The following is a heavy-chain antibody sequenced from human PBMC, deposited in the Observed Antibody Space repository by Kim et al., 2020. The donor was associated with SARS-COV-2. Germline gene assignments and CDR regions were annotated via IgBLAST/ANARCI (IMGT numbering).Heavy chain of an antibody. Sequence: GGSLRLSCAASGFTFSSYGMHWVRQAPGKGLEWVAFIGYDGNKKYYGDSVKGRFTISRDNSKNTLYLQINSLRAEDTAVNYCARDVYGSGSYYFDSWGQGTLVTVSS. CDR1: GFTFSSYG. CDR3: ARDVYGSGSYYFDS. D-gene: IGHD3-10*01. CDR2: IGYDGNKK. V-gene: IGHV3-30*02. J-gene: IGHJ4*02.